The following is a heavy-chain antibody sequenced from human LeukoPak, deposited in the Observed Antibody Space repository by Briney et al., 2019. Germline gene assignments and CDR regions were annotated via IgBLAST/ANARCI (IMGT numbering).Heavy chain of an antibody. D-gene: IGHD1-14*01. CDR2: IYHGGST. Sequence: SETLSLTCTVSGYSISSGYYWAWIRQPPGKGLEWIGSIYHGGSTYYNPSLKSRVTISVDTSKNQFSLKLSSVTAADTAVYYCARQIPGRDQFDPWGQGTLVTVSS. V-gene: IGHV4-38-2*02. CDR3: ARQIPGRDQFDP. CDR1: GYSISSGYY. J-gene: IGHJ5*02.